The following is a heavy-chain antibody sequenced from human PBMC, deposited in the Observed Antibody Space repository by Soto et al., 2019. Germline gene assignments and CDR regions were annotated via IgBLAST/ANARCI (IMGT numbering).Heavy chain of an antibody. J-gene: IGHJ3*02. CDR3: ARVGGLYCGGDCSPNAFDI. D-gene: IGHD2-21*02. CDR2: IFYSGST. Sequence: QVQLQESGPGLVKPSQTLSLTCTVSGGSISSGDYFWSWIRQPPGKGLEWIGYIFYSGSTYFNPSLKSRVTISVDTSKNQFSLKLSSVTAADTAVYYCARVGGLYCGGDCSPNAFDIWGQGTMVTVSS. V-gene: IGHV4-30-4*01. CDR1: GGSISSGDYF.